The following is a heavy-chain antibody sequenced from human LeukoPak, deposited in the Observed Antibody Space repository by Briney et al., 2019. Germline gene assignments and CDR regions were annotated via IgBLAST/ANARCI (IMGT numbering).Heavy chain of an antibody. CDR2: MNSDGTTT. V-gene: IGHV3-74*01. CDR1: GFTFSDHW. CDR3: ARDTRDAFDI. Sequence: GGSLRLSCAASGFTFSDHWMHWVRQVPGKGLLWVARMNSDGTTTNYADSVKGRFTISRDNTKNSLYLQMNSLRAEDTAVYYCARDTRDAFDIWGQGTMVTVSS. J-gene: IGHJ3*02.